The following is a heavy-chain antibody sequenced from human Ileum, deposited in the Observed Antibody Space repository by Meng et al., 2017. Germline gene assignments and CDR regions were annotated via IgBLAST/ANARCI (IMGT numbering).Heavy chain of an antibody. CDR3: AKDQSFDP. CDR2: ISGSGDTT. CDR1: GFTFNNYA. V-gene: IGHV3-23*01. Sequence: GGSLRLSCAASGFTFNNYAMSWVRQAPGKGLEWVSSISGSGDTTYYADSVKGRFAISRDSSKNTMYLQLSSLRADDTAVYYCAKDQSFDPWGQGTLATVSS. J-gene: IGHJ5*02.